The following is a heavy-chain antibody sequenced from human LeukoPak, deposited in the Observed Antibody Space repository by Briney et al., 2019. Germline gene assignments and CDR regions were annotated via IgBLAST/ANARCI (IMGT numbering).Heavy chain of an antibody. V-gene: IGHV3-74*01. CDR2: INTDGSSS. CDR3: ARVYSYSDPMDH. D-gene: IGHD1-26*01. CDR1: GFTFNNYG. Sequence: QTGGSLRLSCAASGFTFNNYGMHWVRQAPGKGLMWVSRINTDGSSSNYAGSVKGRFTISRDNAKNTLYLQMNSLRAEDTAVYYCARVYSYSDPMDHWGQGTLVTVSS. J-gene: IGHJ4*02.